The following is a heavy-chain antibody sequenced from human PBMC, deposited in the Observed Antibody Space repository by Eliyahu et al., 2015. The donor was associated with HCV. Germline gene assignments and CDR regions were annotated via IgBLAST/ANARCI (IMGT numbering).Heavy chain of an antibody. CDR2: ISGSGGST. D-gene: IGHD5-24*01. V-gene: IGHV3-23*01. J-gene: IGHJ4*02. CDR3: AKDLQEMATIINSVGFHY. CDR1: XFXFXXYA. Sequence: EVQLLESGGGLVQPGGSLRLSXAASXFXFXXYAXGWVRQAPGKGLEWVSAISGSGGSTYYADSVKGRFTISRDNSKNTLYLQMNSLRAEDTAVYYCAKDLQEMATIINSVGFHYWGQGTLVTVSS.